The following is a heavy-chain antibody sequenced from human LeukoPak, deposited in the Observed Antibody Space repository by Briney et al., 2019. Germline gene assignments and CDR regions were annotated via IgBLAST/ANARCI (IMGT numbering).Heavy chain of an antibody. CDR3: ARDARSSSWEEYFQH. J-gene: IGHJ1*01. V-gene: IGHV1-18*01. CDR1: GYTFTSYG. CDR2: ISAYNGNT. D-gene: IGHD6-13*01. Sequence: ASVKVSCKASGYTFTSYGISWVRQAPGQGLEWMGWISAYNGNTNYAQKLQGRVTMTTDTSTSTAYMELRSLRSDDTAVYYCARDARSSSWEEYFQHWGQGTLVTASS.